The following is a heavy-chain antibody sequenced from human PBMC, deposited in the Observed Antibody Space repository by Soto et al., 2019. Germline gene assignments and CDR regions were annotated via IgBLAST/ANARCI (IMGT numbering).Heavy chain of an antibody. J-gene: IGHJ5*02. CDR2: SSGSGGST. V-gene: IGHV3-23*01. CDR1: GFTFSSYA. D-gene: IGHD1-20*01. CDR3: AKEHTAVHQRITETRLHNWFDP. Sequence: EVQLLESGGGLVQPGGSLRLSCAASGFTFSSYAMSWVRQAPGKGLEWVSASSGSGGSTYYADSVKGRFTISRDNSKNTLYLQMNSLRAEDTAVYYCAKEHTAVHQRITETRLHNWFDPCVQGTLVTVSS.